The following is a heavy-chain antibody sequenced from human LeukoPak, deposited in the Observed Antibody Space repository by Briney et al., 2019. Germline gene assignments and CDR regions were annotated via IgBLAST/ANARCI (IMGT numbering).Heavy chain of an antibody. Sequence: PSETLSLTCTVSGGSISSCSYYWVWIRQPPGKGLEWIGSIYYSEITYSNPSLKSRVTISVDTSKNQFSLKLSSVTAADTAVYYSARFLGYCPFDPWGQGTLVTVSS. V-gene: IGHV4-39*01. D-gene: IGHD2-15*01. J-gene: IGHJ5*02. CDR1: GGSISSCSYY. CDR3: ARFLGYCPFDP. CDR2: IYYSEIT.